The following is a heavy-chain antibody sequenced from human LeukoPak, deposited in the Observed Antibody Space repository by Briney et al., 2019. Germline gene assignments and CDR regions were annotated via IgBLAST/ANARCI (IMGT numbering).Heavy chain of an antibody. CDR1: GFTFSSYG. CDR3: AKDLGSSGFKSFFDY. CDR2: ISYDGSNK. V-gene: IGHV3-30*18. J-gene: IGHJ4*02. Sequence: GGSLRLSCAASGFTFSSYGMHWVRQAPGKGLGWGAGISYDGSNKYYAESVKGRLTISRDNSKNTLYLQMNSLRPEDTAVYYCAKDLGSSGFKSFFDYWGQGTLVTVSS. D-gene: IGHD6-19*01.